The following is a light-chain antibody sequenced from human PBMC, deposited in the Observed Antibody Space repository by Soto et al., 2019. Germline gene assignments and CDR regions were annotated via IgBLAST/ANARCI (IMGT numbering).Light chain of an antibody. CDR3: HSYDISRSGLV. Sequence: QSVLTQPPSVSGAPGPRVTISCTGTSSNIGAGYDVYWYQQLPGTAPKPMMYGNKNRPSGVPDRFSGSKSGTSASLAITGLQAEDEADSDCHSYDISRSGLVFGGGTQLTVL. V-gene: IGLV1-40*01. J-gene: IGLJ3*02. CDR2: GNK. CDR1: SSNIGAGYD.